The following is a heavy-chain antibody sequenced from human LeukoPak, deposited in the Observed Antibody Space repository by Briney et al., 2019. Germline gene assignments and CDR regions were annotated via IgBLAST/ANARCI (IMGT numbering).Heavy chain of an antibody. J-gene: IGHJ3*02. Sequence: GGSLRLSCAASGFTFSSYAMHWVRQAPGKGLEWVAVISYDGSNKYYADSVKGRFTISRDNSKNTLYLQMNSLRAEDTAVYYCAREVVPIVGANLGVDAFDIWGQGTMVTVSS. CDR3: AREVVPIVGANLGVDAFDI. CDR1: GFTFSSYA. V-gene: IGHV3-30-3*01. D-gene: IGHD1-26*01. CDR2: ISYDGSNK.